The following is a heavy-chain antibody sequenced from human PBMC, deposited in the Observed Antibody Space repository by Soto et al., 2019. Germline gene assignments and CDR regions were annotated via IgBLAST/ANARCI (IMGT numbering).Heavy chain of an antibody. D-gene: IGHD3-9*01. V-gene: IGHV3-23*01. CDR1: GFTFSSYV. Sequence: PGGSLRLSCAASGFTFSSYVMSWVRQAPGKGLELVSAISGSGGSTYYADSVKGRFTISRDNSKNTLYLQMNSLRAEDTAVYYCAKVDYDILTGNVGFDPWGQGTLVTVSS. J-gene: IGHJ5*02. CDR2: ISGSGGST. CDR3: AKVDYDILTGNVGFDP.